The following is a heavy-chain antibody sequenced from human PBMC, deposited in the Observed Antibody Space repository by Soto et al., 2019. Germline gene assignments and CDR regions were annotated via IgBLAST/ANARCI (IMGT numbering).Heavy chain of an antibody. CDR2: ISAYNGNT. CDR1: GYTFTSYG. CDR3: ARHTIFGVVIIQDYYYYYGMDV. D-gene: IGHD3-3*01. Sequence: ASVKVSCKASGYTFTSYGISWVRQAPGQGLEWMGWISAYNGNTNYAQKLQGRVTMTTDTSTSTAYMELRSLRSDDTDVYYCARHTIFGVVIIQDYYYYYGMDVCGQGTTLTV. J-gene: IGHJ6*02. V-gene: IGHV1-18*01.